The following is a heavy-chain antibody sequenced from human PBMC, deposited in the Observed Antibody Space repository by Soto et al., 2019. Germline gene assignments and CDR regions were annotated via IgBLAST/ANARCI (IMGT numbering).Heavy chain of an antibody. D-gene: IGHD2-2*03. V-gene: IGHV1-18*01. J-gene: IGHJ4*02. CDR2: MNAYNGNT. CDR1: GYTFTSHD. Sequence: GASVNVSCKASGYTFTSHDINWMRQTPGQGLEWMGWMNAYNGNTNYAQKFQGRVTMTTDTSTSTAYMELRSLRSDDTAVYYCARDVGCGLIDYWGQGTLVTVSS. CDR3: ARDVGCGLIDY.